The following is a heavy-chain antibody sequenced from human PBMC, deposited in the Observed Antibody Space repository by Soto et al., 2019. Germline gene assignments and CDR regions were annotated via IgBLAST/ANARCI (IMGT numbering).Heavy chain of an antibody. Sequence: SETLSLTCAVYGGSFSGYYWSWIRQPPGKGLEWIGEINHSGSTNYNPSLKSRVTISVDTSKNQFSLKLSSVTAADTAVYYCARGFYYYDPRYYYYGMDVWGPGTTVTVAS. J-gene: IGHJ6*02. D-gene: IGHD3-22*01. V-gene: IGHV4-34*01. CDR3: ARGFYYYDPRYYYYGMDV. CDR1: GGSFSGYY. CDR2: INHSGST.